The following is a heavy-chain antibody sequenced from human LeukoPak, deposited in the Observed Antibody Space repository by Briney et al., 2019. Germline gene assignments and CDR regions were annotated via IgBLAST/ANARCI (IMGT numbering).Heavy chain of an antibody. D-gene: IGHD5-24*01. CDR1: GFTFSSYS. V-gene: IGHV3-21*01. CDR3: ATGNRDGYNLPLWY. Sequence: GGSLRLSCAASGFTFSSYSMNWVRQAPGKGLEWVSSISSSSNYIYYADSVKGRFTISRDNAKNSLYLQMNSLRAEDTAVYYCATGNRDGYNLPLWYWGQGTLVTVSS. J-gene: IGHJ4*02. CDR2: ISSSSNYI.